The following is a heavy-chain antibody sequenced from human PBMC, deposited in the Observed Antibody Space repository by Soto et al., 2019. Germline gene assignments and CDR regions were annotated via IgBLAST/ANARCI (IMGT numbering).Heavy chain of an antibody. D-gene: IGHD3-3*01. V-gene: IGHV3-30*18. CDR3: AKGQRLRITIFGVVTDDAFDI. CDR1: GFTFSSYG. CDR2: ISYDGSNK. Sequence: PGGSLRLSCAASGFTFSSYGMHWVRQAPGKGLEWVAVISYDGSNKYYADSVKGRFTISRDNSKNTLYLQMNSLRAEDTAVYYCAKGQRLRITIFGVVTDDAFDIWGQGTMVTVSS. J-gene: IGHJ3*02.